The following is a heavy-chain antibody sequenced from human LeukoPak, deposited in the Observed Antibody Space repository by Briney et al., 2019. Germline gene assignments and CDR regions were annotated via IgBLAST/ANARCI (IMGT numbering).Heavy chain of an antibody. J-gene: IGHJ4*02. CDR3: ATDLLPYGSGEDYFDY. V-gene: IGHV1-24*01. D-gene: IGHD3-10*01. CDR1: GYTLTELS. Sequence: GASVKVSCKVSGYTLTELSMHWVRQAPGKGLEWMGGFDPEDGETIYAQKFQGRVTMTEDTSTDTAYMELSSLRSEDTAVYYCATDLLPYGSGEDYFDYWGQGTLVTVSS. CDR2: FDPEDGET.